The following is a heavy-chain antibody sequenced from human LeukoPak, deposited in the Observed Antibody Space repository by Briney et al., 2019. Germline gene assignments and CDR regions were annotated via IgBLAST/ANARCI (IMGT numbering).Heavy chain of an antibody. CDR1: GGSITNTNY. CDR2: VNLQGST. CDR3: AREGGPYRPLDY. V-gene: IGHV4-4*02. J-gene: IGHJ4*02. Sequence: PSETLSLTCGVSGGSITNTNYWTWVRQPPGKGLEWIGGVNLQGSTNYNPSLMGRVAISVDTSENHTSLQLTSVTAADTAVYYCAREGGPYRPLDYSGQGTLVTVPS.